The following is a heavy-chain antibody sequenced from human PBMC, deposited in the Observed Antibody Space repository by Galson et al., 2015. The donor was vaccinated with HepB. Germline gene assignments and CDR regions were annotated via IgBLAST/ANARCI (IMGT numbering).Heavy chain of an antibody. CDR3: ARHDDGYNYDGGRDAFDI. CDR2: IYPGDSDT. Sequence: QSGAEVKKSGESLKISCKGSGYSFTNYWIGWVRQMPGKGLEWMGIIYPGDSDTRYSPSFQGQVTISADKSISTAYLQWSSLKASDTAVYYCARHDDGYNYDGGRDAFDIWGQGTMVTVSS. J-gene: IGHJ3*02. V-gene: IGHV5-51*01. CDR1: GYSFTNYW. D-gene: IGHD5-24*01.